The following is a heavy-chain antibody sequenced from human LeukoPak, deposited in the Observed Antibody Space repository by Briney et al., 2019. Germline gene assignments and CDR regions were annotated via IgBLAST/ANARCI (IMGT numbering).Heavy chain of an antibody. Sequence: ASVKVSFKASGYTFTSYGISWVRQAPAQGLDWMGWISAYNGNTNYAQKLQGRVTITTDTSTSTAYMELRSVRSDDKAVYYCTIAARHQPFYFDYWGQGTMVTVSS. CDR2: ISAYNGNT. J-gene: IGHJ4*02. V-gene: IGHV1-18*01. D-gene: IGHD6-6*01. CDR3: TIAARHQPFYFDY. CDR1: GYTFTSYG.